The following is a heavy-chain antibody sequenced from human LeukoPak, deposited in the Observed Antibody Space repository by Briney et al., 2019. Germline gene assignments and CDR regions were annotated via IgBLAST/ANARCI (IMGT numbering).Heavy chain of an antibody. V-gene: IGHV3-21*01. CDR2: ISSSSSYI. CDR3: ARDLDQLLSRNYYYYMDV. J-gene: IGHJ6*03. Sequence: SGGSLRLSCAASGFTFSSYSMNWVRQAPGKGLEWVSSISSSSSYIYYADSVKGRFTISRDNAKNSLYPQMNSLRAEDTAVYYCARDLDQLLSRNYYYYMDVWGKGTTVTVSS. D-gene: IGHD2-2*01. CDR1: GFTFSSYS.